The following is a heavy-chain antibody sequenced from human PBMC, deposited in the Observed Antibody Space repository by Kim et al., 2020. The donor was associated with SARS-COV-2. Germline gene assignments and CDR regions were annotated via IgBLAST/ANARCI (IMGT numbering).Heavy chain of an antibody. J-gene: IGHJ5*02. CDR2: MYYSGST. CDR3: ARITGNYDRWFDP. D-gene: IGHD1-7*01. V-gene: IGHV4-61*01. CDR1: GCSVSSGSYY. Sequence: SETLSLTCTVSGCSVSSGSYYWNWIRQPPGKGVEWIGYMYYSGSTNYNPSLKSRVTISVDTSKNQFSLKLSSVTAADTAVYYCARITGNYDRWFDPWGQGTLVTVSS.